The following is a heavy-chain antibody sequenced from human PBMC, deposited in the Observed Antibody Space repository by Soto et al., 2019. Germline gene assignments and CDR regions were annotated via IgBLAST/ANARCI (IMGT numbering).Heavy chain of an antibody. Sequence: QVQLVESGGGLVKHGGSLRLSCAASGFTFSDYYMSWIREAPGKGLEWVSYISSSGSTIHYADSVKGRFTISRDNAKNSLYLQMNSLRAEDTAVYYCARDDYGDYGHYYYYGMDVWGQGTTVTVSS. D-gene: IGHD4-17*01. CDR2: ISSSGSTI. CDR3: ARDDYGDYGHYYYYGMDV. V-gene: IGHV3-11*01. CDR1: GFTFSDYY. J-gene: IGHJ6*02.